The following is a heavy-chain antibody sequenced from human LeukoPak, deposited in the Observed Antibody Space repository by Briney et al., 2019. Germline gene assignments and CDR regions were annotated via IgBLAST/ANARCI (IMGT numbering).Heavy chain of an antibody. J-gene: IGHJ5*02. CDR2: INPNSGGT. D-gene: IGHD2-8*01. Sequence: ASVKVSCKASGYTFTGYYMHWVRQAPGQGLEWMGRINPNSGGTNYAQKFQGRVTMTRDTSISTAYMELSRLRSDDTAVYYCARHSPNLDWFDPWGQGTLVTVSS. CDR1: GYTFTGYY. V-gene: IGHV1-2*06. CDR3: ARHSPNLDWFDP.